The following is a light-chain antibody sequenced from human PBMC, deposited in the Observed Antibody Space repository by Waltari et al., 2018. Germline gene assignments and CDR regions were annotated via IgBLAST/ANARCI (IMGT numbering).Light chain of an antibody. CDR3: QQYNTYSTYT. J-gene: IGKJ2*01. Sequence: DIQMTQSPSIPSASVGDRLTITCPASQSIRTWLAWYQQKPGKAPKLPLYSTSNLETGGPSRFSGSGSGTEFSLTISSLQPDDFATYYCQQYNTYSTYTFGQGTKLEIK. V-gene: IGKV1-5*03. CDR2: STS. CDR1: QSIRTW.